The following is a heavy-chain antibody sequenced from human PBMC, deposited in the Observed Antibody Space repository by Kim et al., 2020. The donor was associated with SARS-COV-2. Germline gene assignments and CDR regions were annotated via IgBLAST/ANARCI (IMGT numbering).Heavy chain of an antibody. V-gene: IGHV3-74*01. D-gene: IGHD1-20*01. Sequence: YAYSVKGRFTISRDNAKNTLYLQMNSLRAEDTAIYYCARETEAIGISNDYWGQGTLVTVSS. J-gene: IGHJ4*02. CDR3: ARETEAIGISNDY.